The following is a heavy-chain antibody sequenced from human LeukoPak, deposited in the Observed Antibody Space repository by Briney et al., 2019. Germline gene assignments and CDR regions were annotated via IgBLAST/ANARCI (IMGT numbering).Heavy chain of an antibody. D-gene: IGHD7-27*01. Sequence: ASVKVSCKASGYTFTDYYLHWVRQAPGQGLEWMGWINPHSGGTNFAQKFQGRVTMTRDTSISTAYMELTRLRSDDTAVYYCARCHWGFDAFDIWGQGTMVTVSS. J-gene: IGHJ3*02. V-gene: IGHV1-2*02. CDR2: INPHSGGT. CDR3: ARCHWGFDAFDI. CDR1: GYTFTDYY.